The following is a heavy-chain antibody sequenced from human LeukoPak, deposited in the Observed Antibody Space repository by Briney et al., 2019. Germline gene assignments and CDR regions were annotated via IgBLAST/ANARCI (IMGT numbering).Heavy chain of an antibody. CDR1: GFTLSSYA. J-gene: IGHJ4*02. D-gene: IGHD1-1*01. Sequence: GGSLRLSCVASGFTLSSYAMSWVRQAPGKGLQWVSSLGISGGYTWYAGSVKGRFTISRDNSKNTLYVQMNSLTAEDTAIYYCAKATGNLGNWGQGTLVTVSS. V-gene: IGHV3-23*01. CDR2: LGISGGYT. CDR3: AKATGNLGN.